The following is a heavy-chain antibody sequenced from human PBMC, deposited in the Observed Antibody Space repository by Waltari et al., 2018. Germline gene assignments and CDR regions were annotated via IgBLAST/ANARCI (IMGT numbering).Heavy chain of an antibody. Sequence: QVQLVQSGAEVKKPGSSVKVSCKASGYTFTTYSITWVRQAPGQGLEWMGWISAYNGKTNYAQKFQGRVTMTTDTSTNTAYMELKSLRSDDTAMYYCARRTANTRFDPWGQGSLVTVSS. D-gene: IGHD5-18*01. CDR2: ISAYNGKT. V-gene: IGHV1-18*04. J-gene: IGHJ5*02. CDR1: GYTFTTYS. CDR3: ARRTANTRFDP.